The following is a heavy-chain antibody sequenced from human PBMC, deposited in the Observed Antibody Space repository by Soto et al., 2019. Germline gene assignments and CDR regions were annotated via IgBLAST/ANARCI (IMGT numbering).Heavy chain of an antibody. D-gene: IGHD1-7*01. CDR3: AKDPRVGGTPTILDF. Sequence: GGSLRLSCAASGFTFSSYGMHWVRQAPGKGLEWVAVISYDGSNKYYADSVKGRFTISRDNSKNTLFLQMNSLRAEDTAVYYCAKDPRVGGTPTILDFWGQGTLVTVSS. V-gene: IGHV3-30*18. CDR2: ISYDGSNK. J-gene: IGHJ4*02. CDR1: GFTFSSYG.